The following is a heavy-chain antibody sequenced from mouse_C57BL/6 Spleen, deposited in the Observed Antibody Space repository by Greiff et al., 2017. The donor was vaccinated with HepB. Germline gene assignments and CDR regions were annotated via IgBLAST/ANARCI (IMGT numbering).Heavy chain of an antibody. CDR3: SRRNYTMYY. CDR1: GYTFTSYT. J-gene: IGHJ4*01. Sequence: VQLQQSGAELARPGASVKMSCKASGYTFTSYTMHWVKQRPGQGLEWIGYINPSSGYTKYNQKFKDKAILTADKSSSTAYMQLSILTSEDSAFYYYSRRNYTMYYWGQGTSVTVSS. CDR2: INPSSGYT. V-gene: IGHV1-4*01. D-gene: IGHD2-1*01.